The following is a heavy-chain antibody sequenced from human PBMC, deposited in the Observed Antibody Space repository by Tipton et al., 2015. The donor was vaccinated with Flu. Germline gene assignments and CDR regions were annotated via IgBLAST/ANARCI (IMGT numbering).Heavy chain of an antibody. D-gene: IGHD4-11*01. Sequence: TLSLTCTVSGGSISSGSDYWSWIRQPATKGLEWIGRIYSSGSTNYNPSLKSRVTISVDTSKNQFSLKLSSVTAADTAVYYCARRTFSNYVSEPKNWFDFWGQGTLVTVSS. V-gene: IGHV4-61*02. CDR1: GGSISSGSDY. CDR2: IYSSGST. J-gene: IGHJ5*01. CDR3: ARRTFSNYVSEPKNWFDF.